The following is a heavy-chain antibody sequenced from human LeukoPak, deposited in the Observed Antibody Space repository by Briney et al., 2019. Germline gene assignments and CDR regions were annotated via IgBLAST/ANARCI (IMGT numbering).Heavy chain of an antibody. Sequence: GGYLRLSCAASGFTFSSYWMSWVRQAPGKGLEWVANIKQDGSEKYYVDSVKGRFTISRDNAKNSLYLQMNSLRAEDTAVYYCASEYYDILTGYGYWGQGTLVTVSS. CDR3: ASEYYDILTGYGY. J-gene: IGHJ4*02. D-gene: IGHD3-9*01. CDR2: IKQDGSEK. V-gene: IGHV3-7*01. CDR1: GFTFSSYW.